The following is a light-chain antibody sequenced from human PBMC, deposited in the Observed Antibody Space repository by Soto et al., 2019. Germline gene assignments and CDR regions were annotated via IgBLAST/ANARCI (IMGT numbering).Light chain of an antibody. J-gene: IGLJ2*01. CDR1: SSNIGSNY. V-gene: IGLV1-47*01. CDR2: RNN. Sequence: QSVLTQPPSASGTPGQRVTISCSGSSSNIGSNYVYWYQQLPGTAPKLLIYRNNQRPSGVPDRFSGSKSGTSASLAISGRRSEDEGDYYCAAWQDGLGAHVVFGGGTKLTVL. CDR3: AAWQDGLGAHVV.